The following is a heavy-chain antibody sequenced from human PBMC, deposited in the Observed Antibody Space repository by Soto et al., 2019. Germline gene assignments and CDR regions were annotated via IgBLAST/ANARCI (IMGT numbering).Heavy chain of an antibody. CDR2: IGTAGDT. CDR3: AKGAADRRKHYYYYYYMDV. D-gene: IGHD6-13*01. J-gene: IGHJ6*03. Sequence: GGSLRLSCAASGFTFSSYDMHWVRQAPGKGLEWVSAIGTAGDTYYPGSVKGRFTISRENAKNSLYLQMNSLRAGDTAGYYCAKGAADRRKHYYYYYYMDVWGKGTTVTVSS. CDR1: GFTFSSYD. V-gene: IGHV3-13*01.